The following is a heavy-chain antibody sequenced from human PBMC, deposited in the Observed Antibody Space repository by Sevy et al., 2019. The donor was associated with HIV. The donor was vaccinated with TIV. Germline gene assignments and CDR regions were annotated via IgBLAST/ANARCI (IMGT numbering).Heavy chain of an antibody. CDR3: ARDTPNYCRRGYFDP. V-gene: IGHV3-30-3*01. CDR1: GFSFSDHA. Sequence: GGSLRLSCAASGFSFSDHAIHWVRLAPGKGLEWVAVISYDGSNKHYTDSVKGRFIISRDNSKNTLSLQMNSLRTEDTAVYYCARDTPNYCRRGYFDPWGQGTLVTVSS. D-gene: IGHD3-3*01. CDR2: ISYDGSNK. J-gene: IGHJ5*02.